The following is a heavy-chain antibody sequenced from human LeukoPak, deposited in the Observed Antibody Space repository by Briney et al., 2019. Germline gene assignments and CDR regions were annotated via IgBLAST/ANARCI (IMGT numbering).Heavy chain of an antibody. V-gene: IGHV4-39*01. D-gene: IGHD3-10*01. Sequence: PSETLSLTCTVSGGSISSSSYYWGWIRQPPGKGLEWIGSIYYSGSTYYNPSLKSRVTISVDTSKNQFSLKLSSVTAADTAVYYCARRSYYAGFDYWGQGALVTVSS. J-gene: IGHJ4*02. CDR3: ARRSYYAGFDY. CDR1: GGSISSSSYY. CDR2: IYYSGST.